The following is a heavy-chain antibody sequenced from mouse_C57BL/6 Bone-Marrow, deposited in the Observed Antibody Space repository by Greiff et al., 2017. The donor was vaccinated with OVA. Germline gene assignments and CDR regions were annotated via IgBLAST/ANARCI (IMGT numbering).Heavy chain of an antibody. V-gene: IGHV5-12*01. J-gene: IGHJ1*03. CDR2: ISNGGGST. CDR1: GFTFSDYY. D-gene: IGHD1-1*01. CDR3: ARHGATVWYFDV. Sequence: EVMLVESGGGLVPPGGSLKLSCAASGFTFSDYYMYWVRQTPEKRLEWVAYISNGGGSTYYPDTVKGRFTISRDNAKNTLYLQMSRLKSEDTAMYYCARHGATVWYFDVWGTGTTVTVSS.